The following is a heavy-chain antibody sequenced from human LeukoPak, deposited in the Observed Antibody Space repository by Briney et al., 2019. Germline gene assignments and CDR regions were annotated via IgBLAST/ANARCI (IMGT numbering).Heavy chain of an antibody. V-gene: IGHV4-4*07. J-gene: IGHJ4*02. CDR2: ISGSGTI. CDR3: ARGIVGATHFLEFDY. CDR1: GGSINSY. D-gene: IGHD1-26*01. Sequence: SETLSLTCTVSGGSINSYWSWIRPPAGKGLEWIGRISGSGTITYNRALQSRLSISIDTSKNQFSLKLSSVTAADTAVYYCARGIVGATHFLEFDYWGQGTLVTVSS.